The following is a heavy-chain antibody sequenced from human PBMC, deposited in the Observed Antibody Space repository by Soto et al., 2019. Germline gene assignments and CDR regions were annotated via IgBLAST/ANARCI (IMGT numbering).Heavy chain of an antibody. CDR3: ARVMAYDYVWGSYRSPLDY. V-gene: IGHV1-69*13. CDR1: GGTFSSYA. CDR2: IIPIFGTA. D-gene: IGHD3-16*02. Sequence: ASVKVSCKASGGTFSSYAISWVRQAPGQGLEWMGGIIPIFGTANYAQKFQGRVTITADESTSTAYMELSSLRSEDTAVYYCARVMAYDYVWGSYRSPLDYWGQGTLVTVSS. J-gene: IGHJ4*02.